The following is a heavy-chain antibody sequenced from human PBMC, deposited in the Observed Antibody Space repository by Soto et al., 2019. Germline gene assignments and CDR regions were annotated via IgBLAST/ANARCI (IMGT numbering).Heavy chain of an antibody. Sequence: SETLSLTCAVSGGSISSSNWWSWVRQPPGKGLEWIGEIYHSGSTNYNPSLKSRVTISVDKSKNQFSLKLSSVTAADTAVYYCARSLLWFGELSVYYYYYGMDVWGQGTTVTVSS. D-gene: IGHD3-10*01. CDR2: IYHSGST. V-gene: IGHV4-4*02. J-gene: IGHJ6*02. CDR1: GGSISSSNW. CDR3: ARSLLWFGELSVYYYYYGMDV.